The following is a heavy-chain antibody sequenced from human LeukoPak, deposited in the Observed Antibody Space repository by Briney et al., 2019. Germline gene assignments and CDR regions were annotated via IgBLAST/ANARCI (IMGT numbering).Heavy chain of an antibody. CDR2: IYSGGST. D-gene: IGHD5-18*01. J-gene: IGHJ6*02. CDR1: GFTVSSNY. CDR3: ARDHVDTAMVVGFGYYYYGMDV. V-gene: IGHV3-53*01. Sequence: GGSLRLSCAASGFTVSSNYMSWVRQAPGKGLEWVSVIYSGGSTYYADSVEGRFTISRDNSKNTLYLQMNSLRAEDTAVYYCARDHVDTAMVVGFGYYYYGMDVWGQGTTVTVSS.